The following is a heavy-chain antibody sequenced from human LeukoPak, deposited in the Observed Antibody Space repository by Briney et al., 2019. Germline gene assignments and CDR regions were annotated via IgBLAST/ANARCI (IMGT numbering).Heavy chain of an antibody. J-gene: IGHJ4*02. CDR1: GFTFSTNY. Sequence: GGSLRLSCVASGFTFSTNYMSWVRQAPGKGLEWVSAIYSGGSTSYADSVKGRFTISRDSSKNTLYFQMNNLRAEDTAVYYCARVVRMAAGMNYYLDYWGQGTLVTVSS. CDR2: IYSGGST. V-gene: IGHV3-53*01. D-gene: IGHD6-13*01. CDR3: ARVVRMAAGMNYYLDY.